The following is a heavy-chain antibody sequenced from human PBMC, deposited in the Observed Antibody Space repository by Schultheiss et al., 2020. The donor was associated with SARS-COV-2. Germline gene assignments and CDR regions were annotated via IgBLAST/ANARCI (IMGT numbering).Heavy chain of an antibody. D-gene: IGHD3-10*01. CDR3: ARDLTVRDPEPPSYYYYGMDV. CDR2: INPNSGGT. V-gene: IGHV1-2*06. Sequence: ASVKVSCKASGYTFTGYYMHWVRQAPGQGLEWMGRINPNSGGTNYAQKFQGRVTMTRDTSISTAYMELSRLRSDDTAVYYCARDLTVRDPEPPSYYYYGMDVWGQGTTVTVSS. CDR1: GYTFTGYY. J-gene: IGHJ6*02.